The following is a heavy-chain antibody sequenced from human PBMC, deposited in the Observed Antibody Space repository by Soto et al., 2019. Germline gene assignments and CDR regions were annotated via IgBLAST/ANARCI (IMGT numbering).Heavy chain of an antibody. V-gene: IGHV3-23*01. Sequence: GGSLRLSCTASGFTCSTYAISRVRQAPGKGLEWVSAISGSAIITYYADSVKGRFTISRDNPKKTLYLQMKSRRAEDTAVYYCARGLYSGFVYWGQGTLVTVSS. CDR2: ISGSAIIT. J-gene: IGHJ4*02. CDR1: GFTCSTYA. D-gene: IGHD5-12*01. CDR3: ARGLYSGFVY.